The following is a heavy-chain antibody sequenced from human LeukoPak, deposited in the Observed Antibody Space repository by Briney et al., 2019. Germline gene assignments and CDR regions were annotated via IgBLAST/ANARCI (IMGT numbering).Heavy chain of an antibody. CDR2: ISYDGSNK. Sequence: PGGSLRLSCAAPGFTFSSYGMHWVRQAPGKGLEWVAVISYDGSNKYYADSVKGRFTISRDNSKNTLYLQMNSLRAEDTAVYYCARGGDYWGQGTLVTVSS. CDR3: ARGGDY. CDR1: GFTFSSYG. V-gene: IGHV3-30*03. J-gene: IGHJ4*02.